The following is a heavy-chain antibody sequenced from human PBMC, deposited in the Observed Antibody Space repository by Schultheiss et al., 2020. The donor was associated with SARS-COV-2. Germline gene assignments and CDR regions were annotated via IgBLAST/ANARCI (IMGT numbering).Heavy chain of an antibody. Sequence: SETLSLTCTVSGGSISSGDYYWSWIRQPPGKGLEWLGEINHSGSTNYNPSLKSRVTISVDTSKNQFSLKLSSVTAADTAVYYCASRMYYYDSSGYPNDAFDIWGQGTMVTVSS. D-gene: IGHD3-22*01. CDR1: GGSISSGDYY. V-gene: IGHV4-30-4*01. J-gene: IGHJ3*02. CDR2: INHSGST. CDR3: ASRMYYYDSSGYPNDAFDI.